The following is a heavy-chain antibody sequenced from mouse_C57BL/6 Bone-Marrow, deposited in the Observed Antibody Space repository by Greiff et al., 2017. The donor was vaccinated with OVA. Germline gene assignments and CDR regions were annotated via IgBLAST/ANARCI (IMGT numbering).Heavy chain of an antibody. V-gene: IGHV1-47*01. D-gene: IGHD2-2*01. CDR3: TIWLRDAMDY. J-gene: IGHJ4*01. CDR2: FHPYNDDT. Sequence: VKLVESGAELVKPGASVKMSCKASGYTFTTYPIEWMKQNHGKSLEWIGNFHPYNDDTKYNEKFKGKATLTVEKSSSTVYLELSRLTSDDSAVYYCTIWLRDAMDYWGQGTSVTVSS. CDR1: GYTFTTYP.